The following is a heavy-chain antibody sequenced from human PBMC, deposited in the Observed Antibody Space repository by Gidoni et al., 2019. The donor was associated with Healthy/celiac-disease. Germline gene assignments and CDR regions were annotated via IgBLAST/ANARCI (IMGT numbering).Heavy chain of an antibody. J-gene: IGHJ6*02. CDR3: AREPHRYYYDSSGLYGMDV. V-gene: IGHV4-4*02. Sequence: QVQLQESGPGLVKPSGTLSLTCAVSGGPISSSNWWSWVRQPPGKGLEWIGEIYHSGSTNYNPSLKSRVTISVDKSKNQFSLKLSSVTAADTAVYYCAREPHRYYYDSSGLYGMDVWGQGTTVTVS. CDR1: GGPISSSNW. CDR2: IYHSGST. D-gene: IGHD3-22*01.